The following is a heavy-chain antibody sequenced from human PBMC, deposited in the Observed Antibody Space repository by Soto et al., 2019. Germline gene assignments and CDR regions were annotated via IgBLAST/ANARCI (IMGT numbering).Heavy chain of an antibody. Sequence: QVQLVESGGGVVQPGRSLRLSCAASGYTFSTYSMHWVRQAPGKGLEWVAVLSYDVRNNFYADSVKGRFTISRDNAKNTRYLKLNSLRTEDTAIYYCARERVAGYSNVLGFWGQGTLVTVSS. J-gene: IGHJ4*02. V-gene: IGHV3-30*04. CDR1: GYTFSTYS. D-gene: IGHD2-2*03. CDR2: LSYDVRNN. CDR3: ARERVAGYSNVLGF.